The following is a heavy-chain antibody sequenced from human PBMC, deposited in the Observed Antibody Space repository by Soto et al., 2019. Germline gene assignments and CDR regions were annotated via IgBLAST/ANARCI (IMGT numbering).Heavy chain of an antibody. Sequence: SETLSLTCTVSGGSISSYYWSWIRQPPGKGLEWIGYIYYSGSTNYNPSLKSRVTISVDTSRNQFSLKLSSVTAADTAVYYCARMEGLNYYYGMDVWGQGTTVTVSS. D-gene: IGHD1-1*01. V-gene: IGHV4-59*01. CDR1: GGSISSYY. CDR2: IYYSGST. CDR3: ARMEGLNYYYGMDV. J-gene: IGHJ6*02.